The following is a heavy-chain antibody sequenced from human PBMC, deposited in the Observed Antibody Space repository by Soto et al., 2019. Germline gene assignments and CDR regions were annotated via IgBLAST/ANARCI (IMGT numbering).Heavy chain of an antibody. V-gene: IGHV1-18*01. J-gene: IGHJ5*02. D-gene: IGHD2-15*01. CDR3: ARSGLPDPVVVVGHAPFDP. CDR2: ISAYNGDT. CDR1: GYTFTNYD. Sequence: QVQLVQSGAEVKKPGASVKVSCKASGYTFTNYDINWVRQAPGQGLEWMGWISAYNGDTNYAQKLQGRVIMTTDTTTRTAYKELRSLGSDDTGVYYCARSGLPDPVVVVGHAPFDPWGQGTLVTVSA.